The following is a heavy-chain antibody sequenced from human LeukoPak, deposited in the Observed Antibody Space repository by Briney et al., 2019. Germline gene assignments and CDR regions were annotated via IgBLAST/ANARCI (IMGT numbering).Heavy chain of an antibody. V-gene: IGHV1-2*02. CDR1: GYTFTGYY. J-gene: IGHJ6*02. CDR2: INPNSGGT. CDR3: ARVVVPAAIMRGYYYYGMAV. Sequence: GASVKVSCKASGYTFTGYYMHGVRQAPGQGLEWMGWINPNSGGTNYAQKFQGRVTMTRDTSISTAYMELSRLRSDDTAVYYCARVVVPAAIMRGYYYYGMAVWGQGTTVTVSS. D-gene: IGHD2-2*02.